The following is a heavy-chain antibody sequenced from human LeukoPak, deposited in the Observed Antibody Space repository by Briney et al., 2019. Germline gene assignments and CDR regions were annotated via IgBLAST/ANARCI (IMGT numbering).Heavy chain of an antibody. CDR2: IYYSGST. V-gene: IGHV4-59*01. D-gene: IGHD3-9*01. J-gene: IGHJ4*02. CDR1: VVSISSYY. CDR3: AALLTGTIDY. Sequence: SETLSLTCTVSVVSISSYYCSWIRQPPGEGLEWVGYIYYSGSTNYHPSLRSRVTISVDTSKNQFPLKLSSVTAADTAVYYCAALLTGTIDYWGQGTLVTVSS.